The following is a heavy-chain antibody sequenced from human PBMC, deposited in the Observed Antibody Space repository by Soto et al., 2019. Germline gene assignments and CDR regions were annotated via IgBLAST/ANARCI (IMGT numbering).Heavy chain of an antibody. CDR3: ARGRGDDYGDYSGWFKP. V-gene: IGHV4-59*01. D-gene: IGHD4-17*01. Sequence: SETLSLTCTVSGGSISSYYWSWIRQPPGKGLEWIGYIYYSGSTNYNPSLKSRVTISVDTSKNQFSLKLSSVTAADTAVYYCARGRGDDYGDYSGWFKPWGQGSLVTVSS. J-gene: IGHJ5*02. CDR2: IYYSGST. CDR1: GGSISSYY.